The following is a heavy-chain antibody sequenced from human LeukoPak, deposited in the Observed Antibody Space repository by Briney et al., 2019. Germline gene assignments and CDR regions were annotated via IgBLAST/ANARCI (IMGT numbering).Heavy chain of an antibody. CDR2: ISGSGGST. V-gene: IGHV3-23*01. CDR3: ARGTKDPGYYYYYYMDV. Sequence: GGSLRLSCAASGFTFSSYAMSWVRQAPGKGLEWVSAISGSGGSTYYADSVKGRFTISRDNAKNSLYLQMNSLRAEDTAVYYCARGTKDPGYYYYYYMDVWGKGTTVTVSS. D-gene: IGHD3-3*01. CDR1: GFTFSSYA. J-gene: IGHJ6*03.